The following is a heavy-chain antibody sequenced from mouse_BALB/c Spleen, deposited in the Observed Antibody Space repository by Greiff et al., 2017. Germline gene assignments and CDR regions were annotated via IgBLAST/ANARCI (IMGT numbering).Heavy chain of an antibody. CDR2: ISDGGSYT. CDR1: GFTFSDYY. D-gene: IGHD2-14*01. V-gene: IGHV5-4*02. CDR3: ARGGVRQNWYFDV. Sequence: EVHLVESGGGLVKPGGSLKLSCAASGFTFSDYYMYWVRQTPEKRLEWVATISDGGSYTYYPDSVKGRFTISRDNAKNNLYLQMSSLKSEDTAMYYCARGGVRQNWYFDVWGAGTTVTVSS. J-gene: IGHJ1*01.